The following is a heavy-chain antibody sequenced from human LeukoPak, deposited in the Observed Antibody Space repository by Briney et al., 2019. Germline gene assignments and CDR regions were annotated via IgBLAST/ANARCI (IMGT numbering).Heavy chain of an antibody. CDR2: FNPNSGGT. V-gene: IGHV1-2*02. CDR1: GYTFTGYY. D-gene: IGHD1-7*01. CDR3: ARDTGTPQTGDYYYYCMDV. J-gene: IGHJ6*03. Sequence: ASVKVSCKASGYTFTGYYMHWVRQAPGQGLEWMGWFNPNSGGTNYAQKFQGRVTMTRDTSISTAYMELSRLRSDDTAVYYCARDTGTPQTGDYYYYCMDVWGKGTTVTVSS.